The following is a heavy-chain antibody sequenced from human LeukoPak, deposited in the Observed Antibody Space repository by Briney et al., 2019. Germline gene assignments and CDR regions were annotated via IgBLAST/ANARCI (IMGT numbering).Heavy chain of an antibody. V-gene: IGHV4-59*01. CDR3: ARVTGYVIEDYFDY. Sequence: ASETLSLTCTVSGGSISSYYWSWIRQPPGKGLEWIGYIYYSGSTNYKSSLKSRVTISVDTSKNQFSLKLRSVTAADTAVYYCARVTGYVIEDYFDYWGQGTLVTVSS. CDR1: GGSISSYY. J-gene: IGHJ4*02. D-gene: IGHD3-22*01. CDR2: IYYSGST.